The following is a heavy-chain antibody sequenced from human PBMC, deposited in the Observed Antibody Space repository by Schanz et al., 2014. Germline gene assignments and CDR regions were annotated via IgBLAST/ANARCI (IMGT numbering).Heavy chain of an antibody. CDR1: GFTFSPYW. V-gene: IGHV3-74*01. CDR3: ARDQGYLAKWRIFDM. D-gene: IGHD5-12*01. Sequence: EVQLVESGGGLVQPGGSLRLSCGSSGFTFSPYWMHWVRQAPGKGLVWVSRINGDGSNTNYADSVKGRFTISRDNAKNTLYLQMNSLSAEDTAVYFCARDQGYLAKWRIFDMWGQGTLVTVSS. CDR2: INGDGSNT. J-gene: IGHJ4*02.